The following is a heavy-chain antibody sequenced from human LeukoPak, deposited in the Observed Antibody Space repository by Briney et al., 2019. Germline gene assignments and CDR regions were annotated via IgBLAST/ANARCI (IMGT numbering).Heavy chain of an antibody. J-gene: IGHJ4*02. D-gene: IGHD3-9*01. CDR2: ISSSSGAI. CDR1: GFTFNNYN. V-gene: IGHV3-48*02. Sequence: GGSLRLSCTAPGFTFNNYNLNWVRQAPGKGLEWVSYISSSSGAIYYADSVKGRFTISRDNAKNSLYLQMNNLRDEDTAVYYCARSTDYDILPCFDYWGQGSLVTVSS. CDR3: ARSTDYDILPCFDY.